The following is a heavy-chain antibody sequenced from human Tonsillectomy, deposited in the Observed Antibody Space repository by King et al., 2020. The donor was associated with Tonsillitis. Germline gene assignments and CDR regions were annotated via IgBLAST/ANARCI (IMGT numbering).Heavy chain of an antibody. D-gene: IGHD2-2*01. CDR1: GYTFTSYY. Sequence: QLVQSGAEVKKPGASVKVSCKASGYTFTSYYMHWVRQAPGQGLEWMGMINPSGGTTSYAQKFQGRVTMTRDTSTNTVYMELSSLRSEDTAVYYCARDRRCSSASCYGGSWFDPWGQGTLVTVCS. CDR2: INPSGGTT. CDR3: ARDRRCSSASCYGGSWFDP. V-gene: IGHV1-46*01. J-gene: IGHJ5*02.